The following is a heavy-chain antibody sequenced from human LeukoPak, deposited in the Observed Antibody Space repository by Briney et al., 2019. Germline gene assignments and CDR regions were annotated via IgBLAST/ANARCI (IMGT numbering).Heavy chain of an antibody. V-gene: IGHV1-69*05. Sequence: GSSVRVSCKASGGTLSNYALSWVRQAPGQGLEWMGGIIPMFGTTKYAQEFQGRVTITTDESTRTTYMELSSLRSEDTAVFYCATASMYCDYVAFAFAHWGQGTLVTVSS. CDR2: IIPMFGTT. J-gene: IGHJ4*02. D-gene: IGHD4-17*01. CDR1: GGTLSNYA. CDR3: ATASMYCDYVAFAFAH.